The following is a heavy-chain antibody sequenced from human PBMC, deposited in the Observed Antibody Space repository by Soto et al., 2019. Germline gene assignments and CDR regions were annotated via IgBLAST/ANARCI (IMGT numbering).Heavy chain of an antibody. CDR3: SRVEYVTSSPIG. CDR2: IRTKSNGYAT. Sequence: EVQLVESGGGLVQPGGSLKLSCAASGFTFSGSAIHWVRQASGKGLEWVARIRTKSNGYATTYAASVKGRFTISRDDSKNMAYLQMNGQKTEDTAMYYCSRVEYVTSSPIGWGQGTLVTVSS. J-gene: IGHJ4*02. V-gene: IGHV3-73*02. D-gene: IGHD6-6*01. CDR1: GFTFSGSA.